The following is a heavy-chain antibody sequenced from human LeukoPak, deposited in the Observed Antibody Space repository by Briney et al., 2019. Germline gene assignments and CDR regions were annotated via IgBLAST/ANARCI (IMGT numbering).Heavy chain of an antibody. Sequence: SSVKVSCKASGGTFISYAICWVRQAPGQGLEWMGGIIPIFGSANYAQKVQGRVTITEDESTSTAYMELSSLRSEDTAVYYCARGIEQQVETLYYWGQGPLVTVSS. V-gene: IGHV1-69*01. J-gene: IGHJ4*02. CDR1: GGTFISYA. D-gene: IGHD6-13*01. CDR2: IIPIFGSA. CDR3: ARGIEQQVETLYY.